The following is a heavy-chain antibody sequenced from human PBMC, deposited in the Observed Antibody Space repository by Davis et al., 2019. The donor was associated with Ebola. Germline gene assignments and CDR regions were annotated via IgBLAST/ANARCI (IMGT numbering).Heavy chain of an antibody. J-gene: IGHJ4*02. Sequence: GESLKISCAASGFTFSSYAMSWVRQAPGKGLEWVSAISGSGGSTYYADSVKGRFTISRDNSKNTLYLQMNSLRAEDTAVYYCAKAPGKGPFDYWGQGTLVTVSS. V-gene: IGHV3-23*01. CDR2: ISGSGGST. CDR3: AKAPGKGPFDY. CDR1: GFTFSSYA. D-gene: IGHD3-10*01.